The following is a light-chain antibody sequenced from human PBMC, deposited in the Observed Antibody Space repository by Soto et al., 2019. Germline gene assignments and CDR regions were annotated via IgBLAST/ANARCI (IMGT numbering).Light chain of an antibody. V-gene: IGLV2-14*01. CDR1: SSDVGGYNY. CDR3: RSYTTSGSLV. J-gene: IGLJ2*01. Sequence: QSALTQPASVSGSPGQWITISCTGTSSDVGGYNYVSWYQQHPGKAPKLMIYDVSNRPSGVSNRFSGSKSGTTASLTISGLQAEDEADYYCRSYTTSGSLVFGGGTKLTVL. CDR2: DVS.